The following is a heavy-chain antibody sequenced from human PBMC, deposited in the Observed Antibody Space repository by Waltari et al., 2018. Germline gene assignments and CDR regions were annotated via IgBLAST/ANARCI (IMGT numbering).Heavy chain of an antibody. J-gene: IGHJ4*02. V-gene: IGHV4-4*07. D-gene: IGHD2-15*01. CDR3: ARGGRRCSGGSCYDY. CDR2: IYTSGST. Sequence: QVQLQESGPGLVKPSATLSLTCTGSGGSISSYYRRWLRQPAGKGLEWIGRIYTSGSTNYNPSLKSRVTMSVDTSKNQFSLKLSSVTAADTAVYYCARGGRRCSGGSCYDYWGQGTLVTVSS. CDR1: GGSISSYY.